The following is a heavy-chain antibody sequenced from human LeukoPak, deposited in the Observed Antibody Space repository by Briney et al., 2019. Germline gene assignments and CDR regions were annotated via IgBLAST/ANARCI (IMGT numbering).Heavy chain of an antibody. CDR2: ISWNSGSI. CDR1: GFTFDDYA. D-gene: IGHD5-12*01. J-gene: IGHJ6*02. V-gene: IGHV3-9*01. CDR3: AGYSGYDPNLYYYYGMDV. Sequence: GRSLRLSCAASGFTFDDYAMHWVRQAPGKGLEWVSGISWNSGSIGYADSVKGRFTISRDNAKNSLYLQMNSLRAEDTAVYYCAGYSGYDPNLYYYYGMDVWGQGTTVTVSS.